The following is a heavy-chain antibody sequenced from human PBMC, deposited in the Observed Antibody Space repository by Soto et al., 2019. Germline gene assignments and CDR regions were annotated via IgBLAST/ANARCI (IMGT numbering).Heavy chain of an antibody. Sequence: EVQLLESGGGLVQPGGSLRLSCAASGFTFSSYAMSWVRQAPGKGLEWVSTISAGGGSTYYADSVKGRFTISRDNSKNTLYLQMNSLRAEDTAVYYCAKLGGWGGSSGSDGYYFDYWGQGTLVTVSS. CDR1: GFTFSSYA. D-gene: IGHD3-10*01. J-gene: IGHJ4*02. CDR3: AKLGGWGGSSGSDGYYFDY. V-gene: IGHV3-23*01. CDR2: ISAGGGST.